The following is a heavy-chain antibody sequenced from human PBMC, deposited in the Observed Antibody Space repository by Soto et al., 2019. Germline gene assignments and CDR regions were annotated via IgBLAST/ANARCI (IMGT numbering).Heavy chain of an antibody. CDR2: NYYSRST. Sequence: SETLSLNCTVSGGSIGSRAYYCRWIRQPPAKGLDWMGYNYYSRSTCYNPSLKSRGIISLNTSKNEFCLTLSAVTAADTAVYYCARGDYYDRSRYSNFDYWCQGTLLTVSS. J-gene: IGHJ4*02. CDR3: ARGDYYDRSRYSNFDY. CDR1: GGSIGSRAYY. D-gene: IGHD3-22*01. V-gene: IGHV4-30-4*01.